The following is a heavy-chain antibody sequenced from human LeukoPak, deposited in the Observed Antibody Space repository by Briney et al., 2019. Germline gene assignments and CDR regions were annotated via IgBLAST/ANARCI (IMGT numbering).Heavy chain of an antibody. D-gene: IGHD2-15*01. V-gene: IGHV3-23*01. J-gene: IGHJ4*02. CDR1: GFTFSSYG. Sequence: GGSLRLSCTASGFTFSSYGMSRVRQAPGKGLKWVSIIFDSGDRTYYADSVKGRFTISRDNSKNTLYLQMNSLRAEDTAVYYCTKRVVDASYFDSWGQGTLVTVSP. CDR3: TKRVVDASYFDS. CDR2: IFDSGDRT.